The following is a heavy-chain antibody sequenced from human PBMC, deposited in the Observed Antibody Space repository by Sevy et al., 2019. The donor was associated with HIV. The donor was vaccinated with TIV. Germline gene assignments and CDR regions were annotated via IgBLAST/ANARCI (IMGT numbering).Heavy chain of an antibody. CDR3: ARGFSSGWHNF. CDR2: IHHSGGA. Sequence: SETLSLTCAVYGESFSAYYWNWIRQPPGKGLEWIGEIHHSGGANYTPSLKSRATISVDTSKNQFSLNLSSVTAADTAVYYCARGFSSGWHNFWGQGTLVTVSS. J-gene: IGHJ4*02. CDR1: GESFSAYY. V-gene: IGHV4-34*01. D-gene: IGHD6-19*01.